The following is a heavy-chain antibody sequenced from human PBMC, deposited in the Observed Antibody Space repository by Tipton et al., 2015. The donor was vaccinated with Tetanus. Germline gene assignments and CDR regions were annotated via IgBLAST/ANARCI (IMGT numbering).Heavy chain of an antibody. D-gene: IGHD5-12*01. Sequence: TLSLTCTVSSGASINSGGFFWNWIRQRPGKGLEWIGYVSYTGSTYFNPSLQSRATISADTSKNQLSLRLTSVTAADTAVYYCAGPTLAHDAFDFWGQGTMVTVS. V-gene: IGHV4-31*03. CDR2: VSYTGST. J-gene: IGHJ3*01. CDR1: SGASINSGGFF. CDR3: AGPTLAHDAFDF.